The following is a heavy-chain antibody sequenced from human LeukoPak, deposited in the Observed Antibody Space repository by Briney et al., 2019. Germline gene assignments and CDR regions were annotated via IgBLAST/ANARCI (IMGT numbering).Heavy chain of an antibody. CDR3: ARVRYGDYLDY. D-gene: IGHD4-17*01. J-gene: IGHJ4*02. CDR2: IYYSGST. CDR1: GGSISSSTYY. Sequence: PSETLSLTCTVSGGSISSSTYYWGWIRQPPGKGLEWIGSIYYSGSTYYNPSLKSRVTISVDTSKNQFSLKLSSVTAADTAVYYCARVRYGDYLDYWGQGTLVTVSS. V-gene: IGHV4-39*07.